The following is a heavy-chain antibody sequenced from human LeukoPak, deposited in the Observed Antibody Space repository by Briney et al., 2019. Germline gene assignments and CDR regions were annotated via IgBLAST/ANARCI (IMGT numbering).Heavy chain of an antibody. V-gene: IGHV1-46*03. CDR1: GYTFTSYY. D-gene: IGHD3-10*01. CDR2: INPSGGST. J-gene: IGHJ5*02. Sequence: GASVKVSCKASGYTFTSYYMHWVRQAPGQGLEWMGIINPSGGSTSYAQKFQGRVTMTRDTSTSTVYMELSSLRSEDTAVYYCARDRITMVRGVINWFDPWGRGTLVTVSS. CDR3: ARDRITMVRGVINWFDP.